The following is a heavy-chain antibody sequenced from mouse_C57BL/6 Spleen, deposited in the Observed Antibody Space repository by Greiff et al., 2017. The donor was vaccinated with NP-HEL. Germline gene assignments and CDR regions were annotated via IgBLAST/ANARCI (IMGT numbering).Heavy chain of an antibody. Sequence: QVQLQQPGAELVMPGASVKLSCKASGYTFTSYWMHWVKQRPGQGLEWIGEIDPSDSYTNYNQKFKGKSTLTVDKSSSTAYMQLSSLTSEDSAVYYCARSAYYGSSYRDYWGQGTTLTVSS. CDR2: IDPSDSYT. CDR1: GYTFTSYW. D-gene: IGHD1-1*01. V-gene: IGHV1-69*01. CDR3: ARSAYYGSSYRDY. J-gene: IGHJ2*01.